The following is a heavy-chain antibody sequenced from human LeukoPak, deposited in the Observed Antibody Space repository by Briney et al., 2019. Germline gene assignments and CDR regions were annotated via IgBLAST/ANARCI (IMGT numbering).Heavy chain of an antibody. D-gene: IGHD2-2*01. CDR1: GGSISNYY. J-gene: IGHJ4*02. CDR3: AREIRAGSTSPL. V-gene: IGHV4-4*07. Sequence: SETLSLTCTVSGGSISNYYWSWIRQPAGKGLECIGRMYTSGSTNYNPSLKSRVTISVDTSKNQFSLKLSSVTAADTAVYYCAREIRAGSTSPLWGQGTLVTVSS. CDR2: MYTSGST.